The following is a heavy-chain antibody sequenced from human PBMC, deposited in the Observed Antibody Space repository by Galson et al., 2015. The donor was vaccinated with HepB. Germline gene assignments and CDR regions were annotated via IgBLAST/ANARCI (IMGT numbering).Heavy chain of an antibody. CDR1: GFTFSSYS. J-gene: IGHJ4*02. Sequence: SLRLSCAASGFTFSSYSMNWVRQAPGKGLEWVSSISSSSIYIYYADSVKGRFTISRDNAKNSLYLQMNSLRAEDTAVYYCARDRGYSYGRLVDYWGQGTLVTVSS. CDR3: ARDRGYSYGRLVDY. V-gene: IGHV3-21*01. D-gene: IGHD5-18*01. CDR2: ISSSSIYI.